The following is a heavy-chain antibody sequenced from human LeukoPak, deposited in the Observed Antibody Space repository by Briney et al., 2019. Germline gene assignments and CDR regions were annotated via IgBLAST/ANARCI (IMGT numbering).Heavy chain of an antibody. CDR3: ARAIYGSGSYSDY. Sequence: SETLSLTCTVSGGSISSYYWSWIRQPPGKGLEWIGYIYYSGSTNYNPSLKSRVTISVDTSKNQFSLKLSSVTAADTAVYYCARAIYGSGSYSDYWGQGTLVTVSS. CDR2: IYYSGST. CDR1: GGSISSYY. V-gene: IGHV4-59*01. J-gene: IGHJ4*02. D-gene: IGHD3-10*01.